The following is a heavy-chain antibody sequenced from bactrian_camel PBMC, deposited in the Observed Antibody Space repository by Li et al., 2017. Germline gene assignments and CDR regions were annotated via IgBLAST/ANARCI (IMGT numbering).Heavy chain of an antibody. J-gene: IGHJ4*01. Sequence: VQLVESGGGSVQAGGSLTLSCVASEYTRDYCMGWSRQAPGKEREGVASINSDGWTAYGDSVKGRFTISQDAATKVLYLHMNDLKPEDTAIYYCATDSPAACEYCSDGYCSLLLGYRGQGTQVTVS. D-gene: IGHD2*01. CDR2: INSDGWTA. CDR1: EYTRDYC. CDR3: ATDSPAACEYCSDGYCSLLLGY. V-gene: IGHV3S1*01.